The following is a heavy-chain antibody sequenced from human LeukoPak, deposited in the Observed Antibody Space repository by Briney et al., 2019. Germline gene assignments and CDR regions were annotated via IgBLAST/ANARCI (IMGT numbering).Heavy chain of an antibody. J-gene: IGHJ4*02. V-gene: IGHV1-18*01. Sequence: ASVKVSCKASGYTFTNYGISWVRQAPGQGLEWMGWISAYNGNTNYAQKLQGRVTMTTDASTSTAYMELRSLRSDDTAVYYCARGGYYDYVWGSYRHNDYWGQGTLVTVSS. CDR3: ARGGYYDYVWGSYRHNDY. CDR1: GYTFTNYG. CDR2: ISAYNGNT. D-gene: IGHD3-16*02.